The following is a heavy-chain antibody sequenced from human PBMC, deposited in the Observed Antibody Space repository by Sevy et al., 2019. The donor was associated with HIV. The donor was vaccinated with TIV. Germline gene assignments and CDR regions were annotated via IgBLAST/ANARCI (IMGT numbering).Heavy chain of an antibody. Sequence: ASVKVSCKASGYTFTSYGISWARQAPGQGLEWMGWISAYNGNTNYAQKLQGRVTMTTDTSTSTAYMELRSLRSDDTAVYYCARDGYLGTESYYFDYWGQGTLVTVSS. CDR2: ISAYNGNT. D-gene: IGHD7-27*01. J-gene: IGHJ4*02. V-gene: IGHV1-18*01. CDR1: GYTFTSYG. CDR3: ARDGYLGTESYYFDY.